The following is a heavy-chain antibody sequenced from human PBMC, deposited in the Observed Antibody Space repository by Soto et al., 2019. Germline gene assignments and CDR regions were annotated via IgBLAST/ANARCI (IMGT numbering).Heavy chain of an antibody. V-gene: IGHV4-59*01. CDR1: GGSSRNYY. CDR2: IYSSGST. D-gene: IGHD5-18*01. CDR3: ARDHPHSYGVYYFDY. Sequence: SETWSLTYTVSGGSSRNYYWSWIRQPPGKGLEWIGYIYSSGSTHYNPSLQSRVTISIDTSKNQVSLKVNSVTAAGTAVYYCARDHPHSYGVYYFDYWGQATPVTVS. J-gene: IGHJ4*02.